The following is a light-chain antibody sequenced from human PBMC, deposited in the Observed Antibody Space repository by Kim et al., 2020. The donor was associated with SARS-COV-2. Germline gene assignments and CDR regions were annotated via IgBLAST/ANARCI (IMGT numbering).Light chain of an antibody. CDR3: QHYNSYRYT. Sequence: DIQMTQSPSTLSASVGDRVTITCRASQSISTWLAWYQQKPGKAPNLLIYKASSLESGVPSRFSGSGSGTEFTLTISSLQPDDSATYYCQHYNSYRYTFGQGTKLEI. CDR2: KAS. V-gene: IGKV1-5*03. J-gene: IGKJ2*01. CDR1: QSISTW.